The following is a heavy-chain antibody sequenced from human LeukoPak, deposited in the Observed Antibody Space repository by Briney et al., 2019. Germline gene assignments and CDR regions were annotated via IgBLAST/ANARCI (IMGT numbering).Heavy chain of an antibody. J-gene: IGHJ4*02. V-gene: IGHV5-51*01. CDR2: IYPGDSDT. CDR1: GYSFTSYR. Sequence: GESLKISCKGSGYSFTSYRIGWVRQMPGKGLEWMGIIYPGDSDTRYSPSFQGQVTISADKSISTAYLQWSSLKASDTAMYYCARLPHYYDSSGYYVDYWGQGTLVTVSS. D-gene: IGHD3-22*01. CDR3: ARLPHYYDSSGYYVDY.